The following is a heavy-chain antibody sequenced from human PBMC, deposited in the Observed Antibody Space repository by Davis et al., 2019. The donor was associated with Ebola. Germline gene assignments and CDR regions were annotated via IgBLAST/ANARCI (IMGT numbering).Heavy chain of an antibody. J-gene: IGHJ5*02. D-gene: IGHD1-1*01. CDR2: MNPNSGNT. CDR1: GYTFTSYD. V-gene: IGHV1-8*01. CDR3: ARGDWNDRWFDP. Sequence: ASVKVSCKASGYTFTSYDINWVRQATGQGLEWMGWMNPNSGNTGYAQKFQGRVTMTRNTSISTAYMELSSLRSEDTAVYYCARGDWNDRWFDPWGQGTLVTVSS.